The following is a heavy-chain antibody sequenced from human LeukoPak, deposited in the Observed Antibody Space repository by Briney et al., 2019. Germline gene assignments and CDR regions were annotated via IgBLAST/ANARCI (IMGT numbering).Heavy chain of an antibody. V-gene: IGHV3-7*03. CDR1: GFTFSSYW. CDR2: INHNGNVN. CDR3: ARGGGLDV. D-gene: IGHD3-16*01. Sequence: GRSLRLSCAASGFTFSSYWMNWARQAPGKGLEWVASINHNGNVNYYVDSVKGRFTISRDNAKNSLYLQMSNLRAEDTAVYFCARGGGLDVWGQGATVTVSS. J-gene: IGHJ6*02.